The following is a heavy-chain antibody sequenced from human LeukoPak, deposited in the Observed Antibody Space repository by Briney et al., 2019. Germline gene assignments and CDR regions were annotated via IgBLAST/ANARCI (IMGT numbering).Heavy chain of an antibody. J-gene: IGHJ4*02. Sequence: SQTLSVTCAISGDSVSSNSAVWNWIRQSPSRGLEWLGRTYYRSKWYNDYAVSVKNRISINPDTSKNQFSLQLNSVTPEDTAVYYCARGGGLWEELFDYWGQGTLVTVSS. CDR1: GDSVSSNSAV. CDR3: ARGGGLWEELFDY. V-gene: IGHV6-1*01. D-gene: IGHD1-7*01. CDR2: TYYRSKWYN.